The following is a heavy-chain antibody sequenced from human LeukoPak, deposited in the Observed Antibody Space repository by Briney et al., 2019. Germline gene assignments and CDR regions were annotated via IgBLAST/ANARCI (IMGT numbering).Heavy chain of an antibody. J-gene: IGHJ1*01. CDR1: GGSISSGDYY. Sequence: SETLSLTCTVSGGSISSGDYYWSWIRQPPGKGLEWIGYIYYSGSTYYNPSLKSRVTISIDTSKNQFSLKLSSVTAADTAVYYCARREVVDILGYFQHWGQGTLVTVSS. CDR2: IYYSGST. D-gene: IGHD2-15*01. CDR3: ARREVVDILGYFQH. V-gene: IGHV4-30-4*01.